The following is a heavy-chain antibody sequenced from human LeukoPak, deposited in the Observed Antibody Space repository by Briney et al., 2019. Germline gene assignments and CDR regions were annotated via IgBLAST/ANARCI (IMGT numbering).Heavy chain of an antibody. V-gene: IGHV4-34*01. Sequence: SETLSLTCAVYGGSFSGYYWSWVRQPPGKGLEWIGEINHSGSTNYNPSLTSRVTISVDTSKNQFSLKLRSVTAADTAVYYCARGRILRLIDYWGQGTLVTVSS. CDR3: ARGRILRLIDY. CDR2: INHSGST. CDR1: GGSFSGYY. D-gene: IGHD2-15*01. J-gene: IGHJ4*02.